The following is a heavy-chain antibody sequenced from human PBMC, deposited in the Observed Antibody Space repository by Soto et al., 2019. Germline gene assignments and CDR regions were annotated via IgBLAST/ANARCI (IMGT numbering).Heavy chain of an antibody. CDR2: IVPIFGTT. D-gene: IGHD3-22*01. Sequence: QVHLVQSGAEVRKPGSSVKVSCKASGGSFTNYAINWVRQAPGQGLEWMGEIVPIFGTTNYAQQFQGRVTITADESTSIAHLELSSLTSQDTAVYYCARDSGRDSSGYLDYWGQGTLVTVSS. CDR3: ARDSGRDSSGYLDY. CDR1: GGSFTNYA. V-gene: IGHV1-69*12. J-gene: IGHJ4*02.